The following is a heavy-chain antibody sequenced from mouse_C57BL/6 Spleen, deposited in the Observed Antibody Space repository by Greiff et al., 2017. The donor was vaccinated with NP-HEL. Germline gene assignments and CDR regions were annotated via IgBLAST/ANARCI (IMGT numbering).Heavy chain of an antibody. CDR2: IYPGDGDT. CDR3: ARRDYYGSDAMDY. Sequence: VQLQQSGAELVKPGASVKISCKASGYAFSSYWMNWVKQRPGKGLEWIGQIYPGDGDTNYNGKFKGKATLTADKSSSIAYMQLSSLTSEDSAVYFCARRDYYGSDAMDYWGQGTSVTVSS. V-gene: IGHV1-80*01. CDR1: GYAFSSYW. D-gene: IGHD1-1*01. J-gene: IGHJ4*01.